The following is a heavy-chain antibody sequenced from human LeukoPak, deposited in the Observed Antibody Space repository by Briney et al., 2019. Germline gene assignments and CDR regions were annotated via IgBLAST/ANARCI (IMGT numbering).Heavy chain of an antibody. D-gene: IGHD2-15*01. CDR1: GGSISSYY. V-gene: IGHV4-59*01. CDR3: ASFPSVASPFDY. Sequence: SGTLSLTCTVSGGSISSYYWSWIRQPPGKGLEWIGYIYYSGSTNYNPSLKSRVTISVDTSKNQFSLKLSSVTAADTAVYYCASFPSVASPFDYWGQGTLVTVSS. CDR2: IYYSGST. J-gene: IGHJ4*02.